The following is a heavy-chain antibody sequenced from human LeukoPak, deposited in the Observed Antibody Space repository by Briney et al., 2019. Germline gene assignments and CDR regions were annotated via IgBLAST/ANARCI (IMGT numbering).Heavy chain of an antibody. Sequence: ASVKVSCKASGGTFSSYAISWVRQAPGQGLEWMGRIIPIFGTANYAQKFQGRVTMTRDTSTSTVYMELSSLRSEDTAVYYCARVNYGDYGSFDYWGQGTLVTVSS. J-gene: IGHJ4*02. CDR3: ARVNYGDYGSFDY. V-gene: IGHV1-69*05. CDR1: GGTFSSYA. CDR2: IIPIFGTA. D-gene: IGHD4-17*01.